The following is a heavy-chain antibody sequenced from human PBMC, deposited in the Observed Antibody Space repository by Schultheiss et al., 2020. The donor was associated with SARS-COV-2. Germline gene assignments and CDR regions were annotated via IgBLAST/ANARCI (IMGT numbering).Heavy chain of an antibody. CDR1: GFTFSNYG. J-gene: IGHJ3*02. D-gene: IGHD3-3*01. V-gene: IGHV3-33*06. CDR3: AKDFTIFGVVIIRGHDAFDI. Sequence: GGSLRLSCAASGFTFSNYGMHWVRQAPGKGLEWVAVIWYDGSNKYYADSVKGRFTISRDNSKNTLYLQMNSLRAEDTAVYYCAKDFTIFGVVIIRGHDAFDIWGQGTMVTVSS. CDR2: IWYDGSNK.